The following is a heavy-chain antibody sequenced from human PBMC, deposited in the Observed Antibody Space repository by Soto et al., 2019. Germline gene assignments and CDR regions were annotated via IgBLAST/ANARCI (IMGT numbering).Heavy chain of an antibody. CDR1: GLTFSSYS. D-gene: IGHD1-7*01. CDR3: ARNNRLTADWNYYYYYYGMDV. Sequence: GGSLRLSCAASGLTFSSYSMNWVRQAPGKGLEWVSSISSSSSYIYYADSVKGRFTISRDNAKNSLYLQMNSLRAEDTAVYYCARNNRLTADWNYYYYYYGMDVWGQGTTVTVSS. J-gene: IGHJ6*02. CDR2: ISSSSSYI. V-gene: IGHV3-21*01.